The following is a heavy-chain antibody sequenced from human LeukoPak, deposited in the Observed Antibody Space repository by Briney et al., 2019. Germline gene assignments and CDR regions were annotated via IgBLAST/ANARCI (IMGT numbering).Heavy chain of an antibody. D-gene: IGHD3-10*01. CDR2: IYTSGST. CDR3: ARDSMVRGVIPYN. J-gene: IGHJ4*02. CDR1: VGSISSGSYY. Sequence: SETLSLTCTVSVGSISSGSYYWSWIRQPAGKGLEWIGRIYTSGSTNYNPSLKSRVTISVDTSKNQFSLKLSSVTAADTAVYYCARDSMVRGVIPYNWGQGTLVTVSS. V-gene: IGHV4-61*02.